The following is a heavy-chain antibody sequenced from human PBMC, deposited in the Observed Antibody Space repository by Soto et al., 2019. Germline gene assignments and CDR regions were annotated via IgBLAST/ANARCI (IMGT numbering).Heavy chain of an antibody. CDR1: GGSISSYY. D-gene: IGHD3-10*01. CDR2: IYYSGST. CDR3: ARGSVVRGVAF. V-gene: IGHV4-59*01. J-gene: IGHJ4*02. Sequence: QVQLQESGPGLVKPSETLSLTCTVSGGSISSYYWSWIRQPPGKGLEWIGYIYYSGSTNYNPSLKSRVTLSVATSKNQFSLKLSSVTAADTAVYYCARGSVVRGVAFWGQGTLVTVSS.